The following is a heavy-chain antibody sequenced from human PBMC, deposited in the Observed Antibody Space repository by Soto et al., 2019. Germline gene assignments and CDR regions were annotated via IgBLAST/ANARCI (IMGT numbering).Heavy chain of an antibody. V-gene: IGHV1-69*06. Sequence: SVKVSCKASGGTFSSYAISWVRQAPGQGLEWMGGIIPIFGTANYAQKFQGRVTITADKSTSTAYMELSSLGSEDTAVYYCARGLHSSSWYFHRDSRGYWGQGTLVTVSS. CDR3: ARGLHSSSWYFHRDSRGY. D-gene: IGHD6-13*01. CDR2: IIPIFGTA. CDR1: GGTFSSYA. J-gene: IGHJ4*02.